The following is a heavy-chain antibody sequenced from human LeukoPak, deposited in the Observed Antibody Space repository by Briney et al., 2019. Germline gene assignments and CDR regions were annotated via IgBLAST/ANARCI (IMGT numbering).Heavy chain of an antibody. D-gene: IGHD6-19*01. J-gene: IGHJ4*02. CDR3: ARDGYIAVAGTADY. CDR1: GFTVSSNY. Sequence: GGSLRLSCAASGFTVSSNYMSWVRQAPGKGLEWVSVIYSGGSTYYADSVKGRFTISRDNSKNTLYLQMNSLRAEDTAVYYCARDGYIAVAGTADYWGQGTLVTVSS. CDR2: IYSGGST. V-gene: IGHV3-66*01.